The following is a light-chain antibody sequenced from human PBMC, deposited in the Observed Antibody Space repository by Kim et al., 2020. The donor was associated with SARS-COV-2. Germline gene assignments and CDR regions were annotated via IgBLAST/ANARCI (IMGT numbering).Light chain of an antibody. J-gene: IGLJ3*02. Sequence: APGKTARNTCGGNNIGSKSVQWYQQKPGQAPVLVIYYDSDRPSGIPERFSGSNSGNTATLTISRVEAGDEADYYCQVWDSSSDHPVFGGGTQLTVL. CDR1: NIGSKS. CDR2: YDS. V-gene: IGLV3-21*04. CDR3: QVWDSSSDHPV.